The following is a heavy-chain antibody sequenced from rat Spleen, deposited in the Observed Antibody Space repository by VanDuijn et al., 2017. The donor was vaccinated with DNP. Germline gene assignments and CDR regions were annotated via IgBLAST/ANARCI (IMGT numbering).Heavy chain of an antibody. V-gene: IGHV2S12*01. CDR3: ARELEGSAY. CDR1: GFSLNSYG. D-gene: IGHD1-11*01. CDR2: ISSGGNT. Sequence: QVQLKESGPGLVQPSQTLSLTCTVSGFSLNSYGVSWVRQPPGKGLEWIAAISSGGNTYFNPLLTSRLSIRRDTSKSQVLLKRNSLQTEDTGMYFCARELEGSAYWGQGTLVTVSS. J-gene: IGHJ3*01.